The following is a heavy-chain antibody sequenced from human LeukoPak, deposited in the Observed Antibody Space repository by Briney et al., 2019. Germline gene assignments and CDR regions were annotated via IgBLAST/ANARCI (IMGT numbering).Heavy chain of an antibody. CDR3: ARVIGDIAVSGTSWFDP. CDR1: GGSVSSHY. J-gene: IGHJ5*02. V-gene: IGHV4-59*02. D-gene: IGHD6-19*01. CDR2: IHSSGST. Sequence: SETLSLTCTVSGGSVSSHYWGWIRQAPGKGLEWIGYIHSSGSTNYNPSLKSRVTISVDTSKNQFSLKLSSVTAADTAVYYCARVIGDIAVSGTSWFDPWGQGTPVTVSS.